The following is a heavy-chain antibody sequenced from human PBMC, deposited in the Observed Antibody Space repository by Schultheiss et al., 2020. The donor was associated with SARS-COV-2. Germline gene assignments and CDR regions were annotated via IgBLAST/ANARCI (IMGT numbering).Heavy chain of an antibody. V-gene: IGHV3-15*01. CDR1: GFTFSNSC. J-gene: IGHJ4*02. CDR3: ATGGPVTTER. CDR2: IKSKTDGGTT. D-gene: IGHD4-17*01. Sequence: GGSLRLSCAASGFTFSNSCMSWVRQAPGKGLEWVGRIKSKTDGGTTDYAAPVKGRFTISREDSKNTLYLQMSSLKTEDTAVYCGATGGPVTTERWGQGTLVTVSS.